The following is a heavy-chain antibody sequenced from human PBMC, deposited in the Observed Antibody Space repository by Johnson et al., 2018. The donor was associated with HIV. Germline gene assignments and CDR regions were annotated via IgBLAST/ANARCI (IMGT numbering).Heavy chain of an antibody. Sequence: VQLVESGGGLVQPGGSLRLSCAASGFIFRNYWMHWVRQAPGKGLVWVARIYSDGSDTAYADSVNGRFAISRDNAKRTLYLQRNSLRAEDPAVYYVARKQWLEIPSDAFDIWGQGTMVTVSS. V-gene: IGHV3-74*03. CDR1: GFIFRNYW. J-gene: IGHJ3*02. D-gene: IGHD6-19*01. CDR2: IYSDGSDT. CDR3: ARKQWLEIPSDAFDI.